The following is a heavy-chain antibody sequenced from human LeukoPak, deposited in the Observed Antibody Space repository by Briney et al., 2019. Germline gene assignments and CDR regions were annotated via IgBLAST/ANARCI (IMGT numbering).Heavy chain of an antibody. J-gene: IGHJ4*02. CDR2: INAGNGDT. D-gene: IGHD3-22*01. CDR3: ARGTTYCYDSSGYRIEY. CDR1: GYTFTRYA. Sequence: GASVKVSCKASGYTFTRYAIHWVRQAPGQRLEWMGWINAGNGDTKYSQKFQGRVTITRDTSASTAYMELSSLRSEDTAVYYCARGTTYCYDSSGYRIEYWGQGILVTVSS. V-gene: IGHV1-3*01.